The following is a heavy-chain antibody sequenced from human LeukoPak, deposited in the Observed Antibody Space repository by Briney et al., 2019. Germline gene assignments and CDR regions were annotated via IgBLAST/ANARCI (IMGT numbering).Heavy chain of an antibody. Sequence: GGSLRLSCAASGFTFSDYYMSWIRQAPGKGLEWVSYISSSGSTIYYADSVKGRFTISRDNAKNSLYLQMNSLRAEDTAVYYCARICSGYYYYYYMDVWGKGTTVTVSS. CDR3: ARICSGYYYYYYMDV. J-gene: IGHJ6*03. V-gene: IGHV3-11*04. CDR2: ISSSGSTI. CDR1: GFTFSDYY. D-gene: IGHD6-19*01.